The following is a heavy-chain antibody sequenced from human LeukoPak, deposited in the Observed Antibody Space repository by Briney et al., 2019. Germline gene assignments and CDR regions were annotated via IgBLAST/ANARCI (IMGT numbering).Heavy chain of an antibody. CDR2: ISYDGSNK. CDR3: ARDMCPLYCSSTSCPGCGMDV. D-gene: IGHD2-2*01. V-gene: IGHV3-30-3*01. CDR1: GFTFSSYA. J-gene: IGHJ6*02. Sequence: SGGSLRLSCAAPGFTFSSYAMHWVRQAPGKGLEWVAVISYDGSNKYYADSVKGRFTISRDNSKNTLYLQMNSLRAEDTAVYYCARDMCPLYCSSTSCPGCGMDVWGQGTTVTVSS.